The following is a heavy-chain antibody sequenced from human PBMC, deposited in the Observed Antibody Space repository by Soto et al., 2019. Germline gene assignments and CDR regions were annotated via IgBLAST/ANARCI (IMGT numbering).Heavy chain of an antibody. CDR1: GFTFSSYG. CDR3: ERDQGGYFDY. CDR2: IWYDGSNK. Sequence: QVQLVESGGGVVQPGRSLRLSCAASGFTFSSYGMHWVRQAPGKGLEWVAVIWYDGSNKYYVDSVKGRFTISRDNSKNTSYLQMNSLRAEDTAAYYCERDQGGYFDYWGQGTLVTVSS. V-gene: IGHV3-33*01. J-gene: IGHJ4*02. D-gene: IGHD6-13*01.